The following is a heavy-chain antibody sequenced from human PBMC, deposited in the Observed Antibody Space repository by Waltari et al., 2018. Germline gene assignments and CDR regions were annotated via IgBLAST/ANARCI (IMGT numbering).Heavy chain of an antibody. Sequence: QVLLQQWGAGLLKPSETLSLTCAVYGGSFNFYLRIWIRQPPGEELEWIGEITHSGSTNYNPSLKSRVSISVDTPNNQFSLKLTSVTAADTAAYYCARRGYCGIDCYSNYFDFWGQGTLVTVSS. D-gene: IGHD2-21*01. V-gene: IGHV4-34*01. CDR2: ITHSGST. J-gene: IGHJ4*02. CDR3: ARRGYCGIDCYSNYFDF. CDR1: GGSFNFYL.